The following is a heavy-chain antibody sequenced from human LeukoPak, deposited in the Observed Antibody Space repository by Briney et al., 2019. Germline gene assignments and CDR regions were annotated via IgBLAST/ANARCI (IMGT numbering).Heavy chain of an antibody. CDR1: GDSVSSNSAA. J-gene: IGHJ5*02. D-gene: IGHD6-6*01. CDR3: ARDPTSSSFFVSNWFDP. Sequence: SQTLSLTCAISGDSVSSNSAAWNWIRQSPSRGLEWLGRTYYRSKWYNDYAVSVKSRITINPDTSKNQFSLQLNSVTPEDTAVYYCARDPTSSSFFVSNWFDPWGQGTLVTVSS. CDR2: TYYRSKWYN. V-gene: IGHV6-1*01.